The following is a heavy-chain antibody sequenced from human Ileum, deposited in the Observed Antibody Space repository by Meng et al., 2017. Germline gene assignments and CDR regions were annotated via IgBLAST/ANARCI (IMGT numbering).Heavy chain of an antibody. Sequence: VQRQEQGPGLLNTSGTLSLPCLVAGASIIGVNWWTWVRQTPGKGLEWIGEIHHSGSTNSIPSLKSRVTLSVDKSKNQFSLSMTSVTAADTAVYYCARGTGDIRVGFDYWGQGTLVTVSS. CDR3: ARGTGDIRVGFDY. D-gene: IGHD7-27*01. J-gene: IGHJ4*02. CDR1: GASIIGVNW. CDR2: IHHSGST. V-gene: IGHV4-4*02.